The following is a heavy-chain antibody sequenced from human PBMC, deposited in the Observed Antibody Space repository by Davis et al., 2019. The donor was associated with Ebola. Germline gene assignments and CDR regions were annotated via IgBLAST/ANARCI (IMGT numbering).Heavy chain of an antibody. CDR2: IYYSGNT. CDR1: GYSISSGYY. J-gene: IGHJ4*02. CDR3: ARWARGGSYRFDY. Sequence: PSETLSLTCSVSGYSISSGYYWGWIRQPPGKGLEWIGNIYYSGNTYYNPSLKSRVTMSVDTSKNQFSLKLSSVTAADTAVYYCARWARGGSYRFDYWGQGTLVTVSS. D-gene: IGHD1-26*01. V-gene: IGHV4-38-2*02.